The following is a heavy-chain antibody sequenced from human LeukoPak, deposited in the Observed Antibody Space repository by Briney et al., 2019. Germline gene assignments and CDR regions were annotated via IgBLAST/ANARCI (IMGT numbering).Heavy chain of an antibody. Sequence: GGSLRLSCAASGFTFRSYWMSWVRQAPGKGLEWVGDIKEDGSEKYYADSVKGRFTVSRDNAENSLYLQMNSLRAEDAAVYYCARASASYDFWSGYYSERAFDYWGQGTLVTVSS. CDR3: ARASASYDFWSGYYSERAFDY. D-gene: IGHD3-3*01. CDR1: GFTFRSYW. V-gene: IGHV3-7*01. J-gene: IGHJ4*02. CDR2: IKEDGSEK.